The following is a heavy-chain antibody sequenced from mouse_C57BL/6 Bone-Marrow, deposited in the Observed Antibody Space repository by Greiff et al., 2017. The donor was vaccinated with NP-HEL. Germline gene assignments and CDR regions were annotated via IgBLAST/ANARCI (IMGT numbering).Heavy chain of an antibody. CDR2: ISNLAYSI. D-gene: IGHD1-1*01. CDR1: GFTFSDYG. V-gene: IGHV5-15*01. Sequence: DVMLVESGGGLVQPGGSLKLSCAASGFTFSDYGMAWVRQAPRKGPEWVAFISNLAYSIYSADTVKGRFTISRENAKNTLYLEMSSLRSEYTAMYYCARHYYGSSYVWYYFDYWGQGTTLTVSS. J-gene: IGHJ2*01. CDR3: ARHYYGSSYVWYYFDY.